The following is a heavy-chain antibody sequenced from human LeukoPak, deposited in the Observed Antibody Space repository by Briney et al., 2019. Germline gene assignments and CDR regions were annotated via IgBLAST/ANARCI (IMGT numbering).Heavy chain of an antibody. D-gene: IGHD3-3*01. Sequence: GRSLRLSCVASGFTFSDYGIHWVRQAPGKGLERVAVIYDDGTKEHFADSAKGRFTISRDQSKNTAVLQMNSLRVEDTAVYYCARDLKSGYVDFWGQGTLVTVSS. V-gene: IGHV3-33*02. J-gene: IGHJ4*02. CDR2: IYDDGTKE. CDR1: GFTFSDYG. CDR3: ARDLKSGYVDF.